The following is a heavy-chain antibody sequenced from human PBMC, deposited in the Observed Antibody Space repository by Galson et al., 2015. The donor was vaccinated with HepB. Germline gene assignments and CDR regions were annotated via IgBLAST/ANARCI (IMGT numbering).Heavy chain of an antibody. CDR1: GFSFSTSA. V-gene: IGHV3-23*01. CDR2: IVGGGHTT. J-gene: IGHJ4*02. CDR3: ARGQRALTVTSFDC. D-gene: IGHD4-17*01. Sequence: SLRLSCAASGFSFSTSAMAWVRQAPGKGLEYVSSIVGGGHTTFYGDSVKGRFTISRDNAQNILYLQMNSLRVEDTALYYCARGQRALTVTSFDCWGQGTLVSVSA.